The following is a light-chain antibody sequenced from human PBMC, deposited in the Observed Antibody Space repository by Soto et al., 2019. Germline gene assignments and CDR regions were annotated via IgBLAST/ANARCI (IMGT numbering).Light chain of an antibody. CDR1: QSISSG. V-gene: IGKV1-5*03. J-gene: IGKJ1*01. Sequence: DIQMTQSPSTLSASVGDRVTITCRASQSISSGLAWYQQKPGKAPKLLIYKASSLESGVPSRFSGSGSGTEFTHTISSLERDDFATDYCQEYNSWWTFGQGTKVEIK. CDR3: QEYNSWWT. CDR2: KAS.